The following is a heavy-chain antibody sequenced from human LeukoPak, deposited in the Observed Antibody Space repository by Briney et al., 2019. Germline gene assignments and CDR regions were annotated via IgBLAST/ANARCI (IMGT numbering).Heavy chain of an antibody. CDR2: INPSGGST. J-gene: IGHJ6*02. Sequence: ASVKVSCKASGYTFTRYFIHWVRQAPGRGLEWMGTINPSGGSTGYAQKFQGRVTMTRDTSTSTVYMELRSLRSDDTAVYYCARERRYCSGGSCYTPSGGMDVWGQGTTVTVSS. CDR1: GYTFTRYF. D-gene: IGHD2-15*01. CDR3: ARERRYCSGGSCYTPSGGMDV. V-gene: IGHV1-46*01.